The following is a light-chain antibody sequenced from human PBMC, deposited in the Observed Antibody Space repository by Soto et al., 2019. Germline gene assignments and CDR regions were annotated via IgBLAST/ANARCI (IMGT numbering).Light chain of an antibody. CDR2: DAS. J-gene: IGKJ4*02. CDR1: QGISSA. V-gene: IGKV1-13*02. CDR3: QQFNRYPLS. Sequence: ALLLTQSPSSLSASVGDRVTITCRASQGISSAFAWYQQKPGKTPKLLIYDASNFESGVPSRFRGSGTGTDFTLTISSLQPEASVTEYCQQFNRYPLSCGGGPMVMIK.